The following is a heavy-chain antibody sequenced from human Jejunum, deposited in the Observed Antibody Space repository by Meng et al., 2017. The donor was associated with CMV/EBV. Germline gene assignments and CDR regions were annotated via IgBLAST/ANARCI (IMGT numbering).Heavy chain of an antibody. V-gene: IGHV3-7*01. CDR2: IKSDGSEE. Sequence: FSFSSYGMSGVRQAPGKGLEWVATIKSDGSEEHYVDSVRGRFTISRDNAKNSLHLQIDSLRAEDTAVYHCARDCSTSCPFQPRGDYWGQGTLVTVSS. J-gene: IGHJ4*02. CDR3: ARDCSTSCPFQPRGDY. D-gene: IGHD2-2*01. CDR1: FSFSSYG.